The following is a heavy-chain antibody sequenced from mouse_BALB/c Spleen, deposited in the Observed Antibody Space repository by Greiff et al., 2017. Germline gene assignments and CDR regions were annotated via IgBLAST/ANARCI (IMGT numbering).Heavy chain of an antibody. V-gene: IGHV5-12-2*01. CDR1: GFTFSSYT. J-gene: IGHJ3*01. Sequence: EVQVVESGGGLVQPGGSLKLSCAASGFTFSSYTMSWVRQTPEKRLEWVAYISNGGGSTYYPDTVKGRFTISRDNAKNTLYLQMSSLKSEETAMYYCAREVHFAYWGQGTLVTVSA. CDR3: AREVHFAY. CDR2: ISNGGGST.